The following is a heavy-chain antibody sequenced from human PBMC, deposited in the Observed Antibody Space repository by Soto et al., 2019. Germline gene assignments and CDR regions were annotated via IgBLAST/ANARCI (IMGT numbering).Heavy chain of an antibody. J-gene: IGHJ6*02. CDR2: IVVGSGNT. CDR3: AAGFTNWNSYYYGMDV. CDR1: GFTFTSSA. D-gene: IGHD1-1*01. V-gene: IGHV1-58*01. Sequence: QMQLVQSGPEVKKPGTSVKVSCKASGFTFTSSAVQWVRQARGQRLEWIGWIVVGSGNTNYAQKFQERGTITRDMSTSKAYMELSSLRSEDTAVYYCAAGFTNWNSYYYGMDVWGQGTTVTVSS.